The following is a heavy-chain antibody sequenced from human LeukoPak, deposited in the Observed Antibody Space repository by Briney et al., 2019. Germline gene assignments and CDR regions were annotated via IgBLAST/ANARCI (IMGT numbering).Heavy chain of an antibody. CDR3: AKTPFGVGSVYHFDY. CDR2: ISGSGGTT. CDR1: GFTFSSYA. J-gene: IGHJ4*02. V-gene: IGHV3-23*01. Sequence: GGSLRLSCAASGFTFSSYAMSWVRQAPGKGLEWVSAISGSGGTTYYADSVKGRFTISRDNSKNTLYLQMNSLRAEDTAIYYCAKTPFGVGSVYHFDYWGQGTLVAVSS. D-gene: IGHD3-3*01.